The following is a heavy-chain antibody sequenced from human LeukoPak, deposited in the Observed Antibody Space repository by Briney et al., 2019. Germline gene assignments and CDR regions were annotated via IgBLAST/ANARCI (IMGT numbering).Heavy chain of an antibody. J-gene: IGHJ4*02. Sequence: SGTLSLTCAVSGGSISSGNWWSWVRQPPGKGLEWIGEIYHSGSTNYNPSLKSRVTMSVDKSKKQFSLKLSSVTAADTAVYYCARVLSGWYADYWGQGTLVTVSS. CDR1: GGSISSGNW. CDR2: IYHSGST. V-gene: IGHV4-4*02. D-gene: IGHD6-19*01. CDR3: ARVLSGWYADY.